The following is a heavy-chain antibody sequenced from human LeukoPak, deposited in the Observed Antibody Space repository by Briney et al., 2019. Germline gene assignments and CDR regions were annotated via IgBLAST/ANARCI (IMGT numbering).Heavy chain of an antibody. J-gene: IGHJ6*03. Sequence: ASVKVSCKASGYTFTSYGISWVRQAPGQGLEWMGWISAYNGNTNYAPKLQGRVTMTTDTSTSTAYMELRSLRSDDTAVYYCARVSPQWLVELGYMDVWGKGTTVTVSS. D-gene: IGHD6-19*01. V-gene: IGHV1-18*01. CDR3: ARVSPQWLVELGYMDV. CDR2: ISAYNGNT. CDR1: GYTFTSYG.